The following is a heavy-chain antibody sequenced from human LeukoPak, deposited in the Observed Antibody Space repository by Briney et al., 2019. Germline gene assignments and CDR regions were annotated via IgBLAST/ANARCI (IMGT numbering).Heavy chain of an antibody. D-gene: IGHD3-3*01. CDR2: INPNSGGT. CDR1: GYTFTGYY. CDR3: ARPRVLEWLLSVDY. Sequence: ASVKVSCKASGYTFTGYYMHWVRHAPGQGLEWMGWINPNSGGTNYAQKFQGRVTMTRDTSISTAYMELSRLRSDDTAVYYCARPRVLEWLLSVDYWRQGTLVTVSS. J-gene: IGHJ4*02. V-gene: IGHV1-2*02.